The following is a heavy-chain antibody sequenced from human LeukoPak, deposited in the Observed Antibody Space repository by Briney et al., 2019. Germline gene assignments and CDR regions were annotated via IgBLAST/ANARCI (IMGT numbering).Heavy chain of an antibody. V-gene: IGHV3-11*06. D-gene: IGHD5-24*01. J-gene: IGHJ4*02. CDR3: ARVPRDGYNYVFDY. Sequence: PGGSLRLSCAASGFTFSDYYMSWIRQAPGKGLEWVSSISSSSSYIYYADSVKGRFTISRDNAKNSLYLQMNSLRAEDTAVYYCARVPRDGYNYVFDYWGQGTLVTVSS. CDR2: ISSSSSYI. CDR1: GFTFSDYY.